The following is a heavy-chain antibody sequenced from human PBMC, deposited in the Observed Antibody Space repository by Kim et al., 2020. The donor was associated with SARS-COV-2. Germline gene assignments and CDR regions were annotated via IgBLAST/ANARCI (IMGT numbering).Heavy chain of an antibody. V-gene: IGHV4-34*01. J-gene: IGHJ2*01. D-gene: IGHD3-16*01. CDR3: ARDLSAGRELRDWYFDL. Sequence: SETLSLTCAVYGGSFSGYYWSWIRQPPGKGLEWIGEINHSGSTNYNPSLKSRVTISVDTSKNQFSLKLSSVTAADTAVYYCARDLSAGRELRDWYFDLWGRGTLVTVSS. CDR1: GGSFSGYY. CDR2: INHSGST.